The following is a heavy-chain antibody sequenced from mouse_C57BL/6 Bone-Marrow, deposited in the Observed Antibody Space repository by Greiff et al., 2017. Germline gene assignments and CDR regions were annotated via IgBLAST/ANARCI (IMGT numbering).Heavy chain of an antibody. Sequence: VKLVESGGGLVQPGGSLKLSCAASGFTFSDYYMYWVRQTPEKRLEWVAYISNGGGSTYYPDTVKGRFTISRDNAKNTLYLQMSRLKSEDTAMYYCARQLRLRWFAYWGQGTLVTVSA. V-gene: IGHV5-12*01. CDR2: ISNGGGST. D-gene: IGHD3-2*02. CDR1: GFTFSDYY. J-gene: IGHJ3*01. CDR3: ARQLRLRWFAY.